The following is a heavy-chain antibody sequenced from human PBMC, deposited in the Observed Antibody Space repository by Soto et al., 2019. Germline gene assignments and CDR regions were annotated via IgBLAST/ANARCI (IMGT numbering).Heavy chain of an antibody. CDR2: INPSGGST. V-gene: IGHV1-46*03. Sequence: GASVKVSCKASGYTFTSYYMHWVRQAPGQGLEWMGIINPSGGSTSYAQKFQGRVTMTRDTSTSTVYMELSSLRSEDTAVYYCARAPPSDYGDYENYFDYWGQGTLVTVSS. CDR3: ARAPPSDYGDYENYFDY. CDR1: GYTFTSYY. J-gene: IGHJ4*02. D-gene: IGHD4-17*01.